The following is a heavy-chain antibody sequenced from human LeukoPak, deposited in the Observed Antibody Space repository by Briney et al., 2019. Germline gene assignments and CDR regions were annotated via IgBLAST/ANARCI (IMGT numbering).Heavy chain of an antibody. Sequence: SETLSLTCAFYGGSISDYYWSWIRQPPGKGLEWIGYIYYSGSTNYNPSLKSRVTISVDTSKNQFSLKLSSVTAADTAVYYCASSVVVVPAASWNYYYYYMDVWGKGTTVTVSS. V-gene: IGHV4-59*08. CDR3: ASSVVVVPAASWNYYYYYMDV. D-gene: IGHD2-2*01. CDR1: GGSISDYY. J-gene: IGHJ6*03. CDR2: IYYSGST.